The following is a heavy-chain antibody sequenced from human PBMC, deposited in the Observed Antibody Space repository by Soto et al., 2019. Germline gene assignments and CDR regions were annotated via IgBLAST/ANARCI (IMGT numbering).Heavy chain of an antibody. V-gene: IGHV3-48*01. D-gene: IGHD2-2*01. CDR1: GFPFSFYS. CDR2: ISTSGSTI. Sequence: EVQLVESGGGLVQPGGSLRLSCAASGFPFSFYSMTWVRQAPGKGLEWVSYISTSGSTIYYADSVKGRFTISRDDAQNSLYLEMNSLRAEDKAVYYCARLICPITTCPRHYFDYWGQGTPVTVSS. CDR3: ARLICPITTCPRHYFDY. J-gene: IGHJ4*02.